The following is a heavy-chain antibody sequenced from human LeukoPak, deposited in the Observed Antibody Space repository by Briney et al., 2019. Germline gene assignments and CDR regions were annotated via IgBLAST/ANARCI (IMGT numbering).Heavy chain of an antibody. J-gene: IGHJ1*01. CDR3: ATYSSLNRREFQY. Sequence: GGSLRLSCAASGLTFSSYAMSWVRQVPGMGLEWVSAISGSGGSSYYADSVKGRFTISRDNSKSTVFLQMNSLRAEDTAVYYCATYSSLNRREFQYWGQGTLLTVSS. D-gene: IGHD3-22*01. V-gene: IGHV3-23*01. CDR2: ISGSGGSS. CDR1: GLTFSSYA.